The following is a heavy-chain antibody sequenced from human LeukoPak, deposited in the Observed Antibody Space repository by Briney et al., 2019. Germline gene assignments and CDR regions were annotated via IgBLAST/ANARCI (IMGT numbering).Heavy chain of an antibody. V-gene: IGHV1-18*01. Sequence: GASVKVSCKTSGYSFTTYGVTWVRQAPRQGLEWMGWISAYNGNTNYAQKLQGRVTMTTDTSTSTAYMELRSLRSDDTAVYYCAANDILTGYASPWGQGTLVTVSS. D-gene: IGHD3-9*01. CDR1: GYSFTTYG. CDR3: AANDILTGYASP. CDR2: ISAYNGNT. J-gene: IGHJ5*02.